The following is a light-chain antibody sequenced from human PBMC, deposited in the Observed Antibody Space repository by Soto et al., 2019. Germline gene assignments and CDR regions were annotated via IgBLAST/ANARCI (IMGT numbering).Light chain of an antibody. Sequence: QSALTQPRSVSGSPGQSVTISCAGTSNDVGAYNYVSWYQQHPGKDPKLIIYAVIKRPSGVPDRFSGSKSGNTASLTISGLQTEDEADYYCCSYAASFWVFGGGTKLTVL. CDR2: AVI. V-gene: IGLV2-11*01. J-gene: IGLJ3*02. CDR1: SNDVGAYNY. CDR3: CSYAASFWV.